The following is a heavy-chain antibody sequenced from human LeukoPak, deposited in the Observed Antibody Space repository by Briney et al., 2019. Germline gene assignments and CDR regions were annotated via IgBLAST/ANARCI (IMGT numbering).Heavy chain of an antibody. Sequence: PSQTLSLTCTVSGGSISSGSYYWSWIRQPAGKGLEWIGRIYTSGSTNYNPSLKSRVTISVDTSKNQFSLKLSSVTAADTAVYYCAKVSLKLLWFGELSYYWGQGTLVTVSS. CDR2: IYTSGST. J-gene: IGHJ4*02. CDR3: AKVSLKLLWFGELSYY. V-gene: IGHV4-61*02. D-gene: IGHD3-10*01. CDR1: GGSISSGSYY.